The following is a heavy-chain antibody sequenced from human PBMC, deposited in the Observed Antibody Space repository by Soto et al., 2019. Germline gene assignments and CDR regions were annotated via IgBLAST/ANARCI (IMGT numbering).Heavy chain of an antibody. Sequence: GASVKVSSKDPGGTFSRSTIRWARQAPGQGIKWMGWISAYNGNTNYAQKLQGRVTMTTDTSTSTAYMELRSLRSDDTAVYYCARFVTMIVVALLPLGGYIDYRGQGTLVXVSS. CDR2: ISAYNGNT. V-gene: IGHV1-18*01. CDR3: ARFVTMIVVALLPLGGYIDY. D-gene: IGHD3-22*01. CDR1: GGTFSRST. J-gene: IGHJ4*02.